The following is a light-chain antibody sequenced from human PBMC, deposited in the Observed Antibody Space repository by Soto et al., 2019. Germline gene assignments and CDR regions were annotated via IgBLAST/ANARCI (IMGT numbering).Light chain of an antibody. CDR3: ASWDDSLNGLI. CDR2: YDE. Sequence: QPVLTQAPSVSEAPRQRVTISCSGSNANIGNNAVSWYQQLPGKAPTLLIYYDEMLPSGVSDRFSGSKSGTSASLAISGLQSEDEGFYYCASWDDSLNGLIFGGGTKLTVL. J-gene: IGLJ2*01. CDR1: NANIGNNA. V-gene: IGLV1-36*01.